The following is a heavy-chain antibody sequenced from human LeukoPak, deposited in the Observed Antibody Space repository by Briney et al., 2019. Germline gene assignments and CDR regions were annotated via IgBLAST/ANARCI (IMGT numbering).Heavy chain of an antibody. CDR3: ARGRYDAFDI. J-gene: IGHJ3*02. CDR1: GGSFSGYY. CDR2: INHSGST. V-gene: IGHV4-34*01. Sequence: SETLSLTCAVYGGSFSGYYWSWIRQPPGKGLEWIGEINHSGSTNYNPSLKSRVTISVDTSKNQFSLKLSSVTAADTAVYYCARGRYDAFDIWGQGTMVTVSS.